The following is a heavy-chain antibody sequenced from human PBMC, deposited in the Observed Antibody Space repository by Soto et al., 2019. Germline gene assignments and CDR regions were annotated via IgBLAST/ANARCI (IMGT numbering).Heavy chain of an antibody. V-gene: IGHV3-11*04. J-gene: IGHJ6*02. Sequence: PGGSLRLSCAASGFTFSDYYMSWIRQAPGKGLEWVSYIISSGSTIYYADSVKGRFTISRDNSKNTLYLQMNSLRAEDTAVYYCAKAIWFGSSIVYIYYYGMDVWGQGTTVTVSS. D-gene: IGHD3-10*01. CDR3: AKAIWFGSSIVYIYYYGMDV. CDR1: GFTFSDYY. CDR2: IISSGSTI.